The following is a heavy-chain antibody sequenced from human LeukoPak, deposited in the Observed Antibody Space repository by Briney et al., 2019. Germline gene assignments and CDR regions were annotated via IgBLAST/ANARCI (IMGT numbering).Heavy chain of an antibody. D-gene: IGHD4-17*01. J-gene: IGHJ4*02. V-gene: IGHV3-53*01. CDR1: EFTFSSNY. CDR3: AREAVTRNYFDY. CDR2: IYSGGST. Sequence: PGGSLRLSCAASEFTFSSNYMNWVRQAPGKGLEWVSVIYSGGSTYYADSVKGRFTISRDNSKNTLYLQMNSLRAEDTAVYYCAREAVTRNYFDYWGQGTLVTVSS.